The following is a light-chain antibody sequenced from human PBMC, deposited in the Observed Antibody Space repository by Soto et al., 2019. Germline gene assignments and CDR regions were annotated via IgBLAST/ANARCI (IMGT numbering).Light chain of an antibody. V-gene: IGKV1-27*01. CDR3: QKYDSAPQT. CDR2: EAS. Sequence: DILMTQSPSSLSASVGDRVTITCRASQGIRHYLAWYQQKPGQVPKLLIYEASNLQAGVPSRFRGGGSGTEFTLTISSLQPEDVATYYCQKYDSAPQTFGQGTKVEIK. J-gene: IGKJ1*01. CDR1: QGIRHY.